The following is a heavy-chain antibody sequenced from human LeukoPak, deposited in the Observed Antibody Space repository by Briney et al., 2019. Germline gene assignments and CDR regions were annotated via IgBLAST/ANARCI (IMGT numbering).Heavy chain of an antibody. CDR2: ISAYNGST. CDR1: GYTFTSYG. V-gene: IGHV1-18*01. CDR3: ARDKGPELWPRINDY. D-gene: IGHD2-21*01. Sequence: GASVKVSCKASGYTFTSYGISWVRQAPGQGLEWMGRISAYNGSTNYAQKLQGRVTMTTDTSTSTAYMELRSLRSDDTAVYYCARDKGPELWPRINDYWGQGTLVTVSS. J-gene: IGHJ4*02.